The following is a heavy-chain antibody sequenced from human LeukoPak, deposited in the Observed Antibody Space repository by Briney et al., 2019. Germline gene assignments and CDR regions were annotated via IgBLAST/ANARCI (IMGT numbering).Heavy chain of an antibody. J-gene: IGHJ6*03. V-gene: IGHV1-69*06. CDR2: IIPIFGTA. CDR1: GGTFSSYA. Sequence: GASVKVSCKASGGTFSSYAISWVRQAPGQGLEWMGGIIPIFGTANYAQKFQGRVTITADKSTSTAYMELSSLRSEDTAVYYCARRGGGVVIPRYYYYYMDVWGKGTTVTVSS. CDR3: ARRGGGVVIPRYYYYYMDV. D-gene: IGHD3-3*01.